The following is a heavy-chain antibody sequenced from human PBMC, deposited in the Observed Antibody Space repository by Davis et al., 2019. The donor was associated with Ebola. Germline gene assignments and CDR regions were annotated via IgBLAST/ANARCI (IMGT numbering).Heavy chain of an antibody. J-gene: IGHJ6*02. CDR1: GDSLPLYSPV. Sequence: SHTLSLTRAISGDSLPLYSPVWNWIRHSPPCGLESQGSTYYRSKWSHDYAVPVKSRITINPDTSKNQFSLQLNSVTPEDTAVYYCARDQRSSGLIYYYYGMDVWGQGTTVTVSS. V-gene: IGHV6-1*01. CDR3: ARDQRSSGLIYYYYGMDV. D-gene: IGHD6-19*01. CDR2: TYYRSKWSH.